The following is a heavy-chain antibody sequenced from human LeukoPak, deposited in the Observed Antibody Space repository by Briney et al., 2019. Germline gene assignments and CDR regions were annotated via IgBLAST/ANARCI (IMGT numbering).Heavy chain of an antibody. Sequence: SVKVSCKASGGTFSSYAISWVRQAPGQGLEWMGRIIPILGIANYAQKFQGRVTITADKSTSTAYMELSSLRSEDTAVHYCASGVVWFDPWGQGTLVTVSS. D-gene: IGHD3-10*01. CDR2: IIPILGIA. J-gene: IGHJ5*02. V-gene: IGHV1-69*04. CDR1: GGTFSSYA. CDR3: ASGVVWFDP.